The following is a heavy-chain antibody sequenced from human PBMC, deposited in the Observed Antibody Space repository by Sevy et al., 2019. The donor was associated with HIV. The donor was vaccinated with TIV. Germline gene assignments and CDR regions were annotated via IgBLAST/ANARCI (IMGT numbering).Heavy chain of an antibody. D-gene: IGHD6-6*01. J-gene: IGHJ4*02. CDR2: ITGSDGNT. V-gene: IGHV3-23*01. CDR1: RFTLSSFA. Sequence: GGSLRLSCAASRFTLSSFAMNWVRQTPERGLEWVSTITGSDGNTYYTDSVRGRFTISRDISKNTLYLQMNSLRAEDTAVYYCSTRASSSRGFDNWGQGSLVTVSS. CDR3: STRASSSRGFDN.